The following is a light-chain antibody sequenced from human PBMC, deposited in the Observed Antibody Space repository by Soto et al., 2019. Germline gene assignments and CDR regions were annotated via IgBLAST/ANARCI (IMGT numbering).Light chain of an antibody. J-gene: IGLJ2*01. CDR2: GNS. V-gene: IGLV1-40*01. CDR1: SSNIGTPYD. CDR3: QSYDSSLSGYVI. Sequence: QYVLTQPPSVSGAPGQRVTISCTGSSSNIGTPYDVHWYQQLPGTAPKLLIYGNSNRPSGVPDRFSGSKSGTSASLAITGLQAEDEADYYCQSYDSSLSGYVIFGGGTKLTVL.